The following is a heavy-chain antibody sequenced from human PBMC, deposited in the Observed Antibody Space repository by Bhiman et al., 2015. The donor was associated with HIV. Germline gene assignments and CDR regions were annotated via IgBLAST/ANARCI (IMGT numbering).Heavy chain of an antibody. V-gene: IGHV3-33*06. CDR1: GFSFSSYG. J-gene: IGHJ4*02. CDR3: AKHPARYCTSTSCSNLDY. D-gene: IGHD2-2*01. Sequence: QVQLVESGGGVVQPGRSLRLSCTASGFSFSSYGMHWVRQAPGKGLEWVAVIWHDGTNKDYPDSVKGRFTISRDNSKNTLYLQMNSLRVEDAAVYYCAKHPARYCTSTSCSNLDYWGQGTLVTVSS. CDR2: IWHDGTNK.